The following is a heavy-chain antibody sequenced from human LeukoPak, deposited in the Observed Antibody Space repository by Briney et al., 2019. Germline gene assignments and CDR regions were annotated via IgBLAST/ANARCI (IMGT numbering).Heavy chain of an antibody. Sequence: SETLSLTCTVSGGSISSSSYYWGWIRQPPGKGLEWIGSIYYSGSTYYNPSLKSRVTISVDTSKNQFSLKLSSVTAADTAVYYCARHGITSLNYPLDYWGQGTLVTVS. D-gene: IGHD3-16*01. CDR1: GGSISSSSYY. J-gene: IGHJ4*02. CDR3: ARHGITSLNYPLDY. V-gene: IGHV4-39*01. CDR2: IYYSGST.